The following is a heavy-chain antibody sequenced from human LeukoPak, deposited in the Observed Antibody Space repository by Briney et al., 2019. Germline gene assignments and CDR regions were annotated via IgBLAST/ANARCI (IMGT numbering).Heavy chain of an antibody. Sequence: GGSLRLSCAASGFTFTTYEMNWVRQAPGKGLEWVSFISSSGSIIYYADSVQGRFTISRDNAKNSLYLQMNSLRAEDTAVYYCARGHYTSDWCYFDYWGQGTLVTVPS. CDR2: ISSSGSII. CDR3: ARGHYTSDWCYFDY. V-gene: IGHV3-48*03. J-gene: IGHJ4*02. CDR1: GFTFTTYE. D-gene: IGHD6-19*01.